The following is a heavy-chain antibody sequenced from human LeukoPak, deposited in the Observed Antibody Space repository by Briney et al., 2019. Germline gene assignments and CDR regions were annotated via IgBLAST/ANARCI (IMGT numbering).Heavy chain of an antibody. CDR1: GYTFTDFAVYY. CDR3: ARGGTLISAFDI. J-gene: IGHJ3*02. D-gene: IGHD3-16*01. Sequence: ASVKVSCKASGYTFTDFAVYYLHWVRQAPGQGLEWMGRIKPNSGGTNYAQKLQGRVTMTRDTSTNTAYMELSSLRSDDTAVFFCARGGTLISAFDIWGQGTTVTVSS. CDR2: IKPNSGGT. V-gene: IGHV1-2*06.